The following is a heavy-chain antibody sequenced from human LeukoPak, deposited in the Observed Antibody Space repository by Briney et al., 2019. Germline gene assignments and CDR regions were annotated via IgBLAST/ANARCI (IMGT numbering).Heavy chain of an antibody. CDR1: GFTFSGAA. CDR3: ARGARQWLVPDFDY. CDR2: IKQDGSEK. V-gene: IGHV3-7*01. J-gene: IGHJ4*02. D-gene: IGHD6-19*01. Sequence: PGGSLRLSCAASGFTFSGAAMTWVRQAPGKGLEWVANIKQDGSEKYYVDSVKGRFTISRDNAKNSLYLQMNSLRAEDTAVYYCARGARQWLVPDFDYWGQGTLVTVSS.